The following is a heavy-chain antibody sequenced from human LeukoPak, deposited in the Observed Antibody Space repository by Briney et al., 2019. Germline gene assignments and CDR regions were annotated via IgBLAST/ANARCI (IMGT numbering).Heavy chain of an antibody. Sequence: KPSETLSLTCAVYGGSFSGYYWSWIRQPPGKGLEWIGEINHSGSTNYNPSLKSRVTISVDTSKNQFSLKLSSVTAADTAVYYCAGWGYSSGWQLYYYYMDVWGKGTTVTVSS. J-gene: IGHJ6*03. V-gene: IGHV4-34*01. CDR2: INHSGST. CDR3: AGWGYSSGWQLYYYYMDV. D-gene: IGHD6-19*01. CDR1: GGSFSGYY.